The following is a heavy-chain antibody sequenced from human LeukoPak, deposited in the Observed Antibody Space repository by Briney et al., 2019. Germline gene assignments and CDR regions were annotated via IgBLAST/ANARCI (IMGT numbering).Heavy chain of an antibody. J-gene: IGHJ6*03. D-gene: IGHD3-10*01. CDR1: GYSISSGDY. Sequence: PSETLSLTCAVSGYSISSGDYGGWIRQPPGKGLEWIGNIYHSGSTFYNPSLKSRVTISVHTSKNQFSLKLSSVTAADTAVYYSARITGSYYYYYMDVWGKGTTVTVSS. CDR2: IYHSGST. V-gene: IGHV4-38-2*01. CDR3: ARITGSYYYYYMDV.